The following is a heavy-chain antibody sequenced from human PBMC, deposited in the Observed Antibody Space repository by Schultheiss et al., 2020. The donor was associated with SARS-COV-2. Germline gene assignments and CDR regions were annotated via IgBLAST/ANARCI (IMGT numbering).Heavy chain of an antibody. CDR3: ARVAVGATGWGAFDI. CDR2: VYYSGST. V-gene: IGHV4-59*12. Sequence: SETLSLTCAVSGGSISSDYWTWIRQPPGKGLEWIGYVYYSGSTNYNPSLKSRVTISVDTSKNQFSLKLSSVTAADTAVYYCARVAVGATGWGAFDIWGQGTMVTVSS. D-gene: IGHD1-26*01. CDR1: GGSISSDY. J-gene: IGHJ3*02.